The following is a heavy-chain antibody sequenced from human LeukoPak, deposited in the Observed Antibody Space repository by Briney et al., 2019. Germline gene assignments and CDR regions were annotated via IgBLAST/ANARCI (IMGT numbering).Heavy chain of an antibody. J-gene: IGHJ4*02. Sequence: GEALQISCKGSGCRFTSYWIGWGRRMPGKGLEGMGIIYPGERDTKYSPSFQGQVTISADKSIRTAYLQLSSLKASDTAMYYCARVIVGATRLDYWGQGTLVTVSS. D-gene: IGHD1-26*01. CDR3: ARVIVGATRLDY. V-gene: IGHV5-51*01. CDR1: GCRFTSYW. CDR2: IYPGERDT.